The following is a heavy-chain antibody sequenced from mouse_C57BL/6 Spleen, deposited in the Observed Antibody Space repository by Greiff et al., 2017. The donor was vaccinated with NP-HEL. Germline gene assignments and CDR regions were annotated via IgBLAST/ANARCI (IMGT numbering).Heavy chain of an antibody. J-gene: IGHJ4*01. Sequence: VHLVESGGDLVKPGGSLKLSCAASGFTFSSYGMSWVRQTPDKRLEWVATISSGGSYTYYPDSVKGRFTISRDNAKNTLYLQMSSLKSEDTAMYYCARGRLRRAMDYWGQGTSVTVSS. CDR3: ARGRLRRAMDY. D-gene: IGHD2-4*01. CDR1: GFTFSSYG. V-gene: IGHV5-6*01. CDR2: ISSGGSYT.